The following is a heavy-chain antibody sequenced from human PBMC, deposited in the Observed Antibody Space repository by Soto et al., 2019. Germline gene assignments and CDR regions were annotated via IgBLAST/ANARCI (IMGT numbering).Heavy chain of an antibody. CDR1: GFTLSSYW. CDR3: ARGVVCADCRAGAWFDP. Sequence: EVQLVESGGGLVQPGGSLRLSCAASGFTLSSYWMHWVRQVPGTGLVWVSRINRDGTETDYADSVKGRFSISRDSAKNTRYLQMNSLSAEDTAVYFCARGVVCADCRAGAWFDPWGQGALVTVSS. CDR2: INRDGTET. D-gene: IGHD2-21*02. J-gene: IGHJ5*02. V-gene: IGHV3-74*01.